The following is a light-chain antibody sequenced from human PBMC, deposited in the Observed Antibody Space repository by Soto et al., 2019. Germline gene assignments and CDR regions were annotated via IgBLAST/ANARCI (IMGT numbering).Light chain of an antibody. J-gene: IGLJ2*01. CDR3: SSYGGSKV. Sequence: QSALTQPPSASGSPGQSVTISCTGTSSDVGGYNYVSWYQQHPGKAPKLIIYEVSKRPSGVPDRFSGSKSGNTASLTVSGRQAEDEADYDCSSYGGSKVFGGGTKVTVL. CDR1: SSDVGGYNY. CDR2: EVS. V-gene: IGLV2-8*01.